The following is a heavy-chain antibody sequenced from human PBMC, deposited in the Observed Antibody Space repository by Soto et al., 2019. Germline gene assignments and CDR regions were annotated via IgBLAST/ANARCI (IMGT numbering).Heavy chain of an antibody. J-gene: IGHJ3*02. Sequence: GASVKVSCKTSGYTFTSYHISWVRQAPGQGLEWMGWINAGNGNTKYSQKFQGRVTITRDTSASTAYMELSSLRPEEAALYYCTRGPTHGAFDIWGQGTMVTVSS. CDR2: INAGNGNT. CDR1: GYTFTSYH. CDR3: TRGPTHGAFDI. V-gene: IGHV1-3*01.